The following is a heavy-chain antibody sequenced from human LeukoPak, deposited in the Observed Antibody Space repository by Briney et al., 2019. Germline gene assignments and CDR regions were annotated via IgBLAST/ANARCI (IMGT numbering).Heavy chain of an antibody. CDR2: INNSGST. D-gene: IGHD3-10*01. V-gene: IGHV4-34*01. CDR1: GGSFSGYY. J-gene: IGHJ4*02. CDR3: ARGGTAVRYYGSWSAFDY. Sequence: SETLSLTCAGYGGSFSGYYWSWIRQPPGKGLEWIGEINNSGSTNYNPSLKSRVTISVDTSKNQFSLKLSSVTAAHTAVYYCARGGTAVRYYGSWSAFDYWGQGTLVTVSS.